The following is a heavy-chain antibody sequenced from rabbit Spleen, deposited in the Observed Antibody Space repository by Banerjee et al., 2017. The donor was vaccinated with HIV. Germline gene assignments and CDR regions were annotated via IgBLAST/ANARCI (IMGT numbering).Heavy chain of an antibody. CDR3: ARDAAGREDFNL. CDR1: GFSFSDRDV. D-gene: IGHD4-2*01. V-gene: IGHV1S45*01. J-gene: IGHJ4*01. CDR2: INIVTYKA. Sequence: QEQLVESGGGLVKPEGSLTLTCKASGFSFSDRDVMCWVRQAPGKGLEWIACINIVTYKAVYATWAKGRFTISRTSSTTVTLQMNSLTAADTATYFCARDAAGREDFNLWGQGTLVTVS.